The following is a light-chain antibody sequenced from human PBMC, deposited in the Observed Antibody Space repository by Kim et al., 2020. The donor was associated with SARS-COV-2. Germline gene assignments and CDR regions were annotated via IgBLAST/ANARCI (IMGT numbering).Light chain of an antibody. CDR2: AAS. Sequence: DIQMTPSLSTLSASVGDRVTITCRASQDISGWLAWYQQKPGKAPNLMIYAASTLDSGVPSRFSGTGSGTEFTLTISSLQPDDFATYYCQQYSTPWTFGQGTKVDIK. CDR1: QDISGW. J-gene: IGKJ1*01. CDR3: QQYSTPWT. V-gene: IGKV1-5*01.